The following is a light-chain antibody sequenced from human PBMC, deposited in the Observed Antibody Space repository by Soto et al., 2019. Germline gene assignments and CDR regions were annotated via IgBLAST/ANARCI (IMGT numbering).Light chain of an antibody. CDR1: SFDVDDYNS. CDR3: SLYTTSSTPSYV. Sequence: QSALTQPASVSGSPGQSITISCTGTSFDVDDYNSVSWYQQPPGKAPKLIIYEVNNRPSGVSSRFSGSNSDNTASLTISGLQAGDEADYYCSLYTTSSTPSYVFGTGTKVTVL. CDR2: EVN. J-gene: IGLJ1*01. V-gene: IGLV2-14*01.